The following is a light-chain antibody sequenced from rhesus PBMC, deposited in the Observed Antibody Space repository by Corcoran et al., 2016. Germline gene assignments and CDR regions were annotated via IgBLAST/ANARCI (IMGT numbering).Light chain of an antibody. CDR3: QQYDTWNT. V-gene: IGKV3S9*01. CDR1: QSVSTS. Sequence: EIVMTQSPATLSLPPGERATLSCRASQSVSTSVAWYKQKPNQAPRLLIYDSSSRANGTPDRFSGHGSGNDFPLIISRLEPDVIGIYCGQQYDTWNTFGVGTKVELK. J-gene: IGKJ4*01. CDR2: DSS.